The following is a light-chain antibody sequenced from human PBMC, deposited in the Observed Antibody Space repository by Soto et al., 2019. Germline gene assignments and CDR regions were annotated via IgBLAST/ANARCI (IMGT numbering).Light chain of an antibody. CDR1: QSLLHNNGYNY. Sequence: DIVMTQSPLSLPVTPGEPASISCRSSQSLLHNNGYNYLDWYLQKPGQSPQLLIYLGSNRASGVPDRFRGSRSGTDFTLKISRLEAEDVGVYYCMQALHSPWTFGQGTKVEIK. V-gene: IGKV2-28*01. CDR2: LGS. CDR3: MQALHSPWT. J-gene: IGKJ1*01.